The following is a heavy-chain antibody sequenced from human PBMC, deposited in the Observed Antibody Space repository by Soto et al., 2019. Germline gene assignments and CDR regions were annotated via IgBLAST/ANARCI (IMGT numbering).Heavy chain of an antibody. CDR3: AKYRRTDAEGYRLDF. V-gene: IGHV4-59*01. Sequence: QVQLQESGPGLVRPSETLSLTCTLSGGSISGYYWSWIRQPPGKGLEWIGYVYYSGSTKYNPSLESRVTISVDMSNNQCSLMLTSVTAADTAVYYCAKYRRTDAEGYRLDFWGQGTLVTVSS. J-gene: IGHJ4*02. CDR1: GGSISGYY. D-gene: IGHD5-12*01. CDR2: VYYSGST.